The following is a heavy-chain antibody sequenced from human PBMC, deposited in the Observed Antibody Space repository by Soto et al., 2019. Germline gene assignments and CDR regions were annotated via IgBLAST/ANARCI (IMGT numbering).Heavy chain of an antibody. CDR3: AKGYYYDTSGPDY. CDR1: GFTFTTYA. V-gene: IGHV3-23*01. Sequence: PGGSLRLSCAASGFTFTTYAMSWVRQAPGKGLEWVSAMSGSGESTYYADSVKGRFTISRDNSKSTLSLQMNSLRDEDTAVYYCAKGYYYDTSGPDYWGQGTLVTAPQ. CDR2: MSGSGEST. D-gene: IGHD3-22*01. J-gene: IGHJ4*02.